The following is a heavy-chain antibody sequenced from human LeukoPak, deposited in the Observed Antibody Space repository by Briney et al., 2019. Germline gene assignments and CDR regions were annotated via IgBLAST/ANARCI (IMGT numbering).Heavy chain of an antibody. J-gene: IGHJ1*01. D-gene: IGHD1-26*01. CDR3: TNSGSYKYFQH. V-gene: IGHV5-10-1*01. Sequence: GESLRISCKGSGYSFTNYWISWVRQMPGKGLEWMGRIDPSDSYSNYSPSFQAHVTISADKSITTAYLQWSSLKASDTAMYYCTNSGSYKYFQHWGQGTLVTVSS. CDR1: GYSFTNYW. CDR2: IDPSDSYS.